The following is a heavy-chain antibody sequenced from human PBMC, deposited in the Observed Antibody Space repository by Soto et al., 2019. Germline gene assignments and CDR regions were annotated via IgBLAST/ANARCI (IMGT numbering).Heavy chain of an antibody. D-gene: IGHD3-10*01. CDR1: GFNVMSYW. J-gene: IGHJ4*02. CDR3: ARRENDTTSYYWLH. CDR2: IKEDGSEI. Sequence: SGGSLRLSCAVSGFNVMSYWMSWVRQAPGKGLEWVASIKEDGSEIYYLQSVRGRFTISRDNARNALYLHLNDVRADDTAMYYCARRENDTTSYYWLHWGRGTLVTVSS. V-gene: IGHV3-7*01.